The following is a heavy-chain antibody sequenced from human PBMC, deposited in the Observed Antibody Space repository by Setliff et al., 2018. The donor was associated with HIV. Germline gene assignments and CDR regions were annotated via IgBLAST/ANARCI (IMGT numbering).Heavy chain of an antibody. CDR1: GDTFNSLA. V-gene: IGHV1-69*10. D-gene: IGHD1-1*01. CDR2: FISILSRA. J-gene: IGHJ5*01. CDR3: ERDFEGMSTIDGFED. Sequence: ASVKVSCKASGDTFNSLAFNWVRQAPGQGLEWMGDFISILSRAQYAQKFQGRLTITADESTSTVYMALSSLTSEDTAVYYCERDFEGMSTIDGFEDWGQGTLVTISS.